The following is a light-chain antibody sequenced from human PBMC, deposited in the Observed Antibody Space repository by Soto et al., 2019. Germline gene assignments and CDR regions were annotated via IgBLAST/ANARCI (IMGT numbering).Light chain of an antibody. V-gene: IGKV1-5*03. CDR2: RAS. CDR3: QHYKSYPWT. J-gene: IGKJ1*01. CDR1: QKFESW. Sequence: DIQMTQSPSTLSASVGDSVTITCRASQKFESWLAWYQQKPGKAPKFLIHRASSLKSGVPSRFSGSGSGTEFTLTISSLQPDDFATYYCQHYKSYPWTFGQGTKVEIK.